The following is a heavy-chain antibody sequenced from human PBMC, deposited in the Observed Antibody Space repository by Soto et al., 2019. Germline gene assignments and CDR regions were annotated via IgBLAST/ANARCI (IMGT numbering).Heavy chain of an antibody. J-gene: IGHJ4*02. Sequence: SETLSLTCSVSGGSTSHKIYFWGWVRHSPGKGLEWIGSMYYSGSSYYNPSLKSRVAISVDTSKNQFSLKLRSVTAADTAVYFCARQRLLRLKPDFDIWGQGTLVTVSS. CDR1: GGSTSHKIYF. D-gene: IGHD2-21*02. CDR3: ARQRLLRLKPDFDI. CDR2: MYYSGSS. V-gene: IGHV4-39*01.